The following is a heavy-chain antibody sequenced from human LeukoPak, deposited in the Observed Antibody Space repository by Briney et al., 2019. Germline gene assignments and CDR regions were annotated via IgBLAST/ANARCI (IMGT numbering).Heavy chain of an antibody. CDR1: GGTFSSYA. Sequence: ASVKVSCKASGGTFSSYAISWVRQAPGQGLEWMGGIIPIFGTANYAQKFQGRVTITADESTSTAYMELSSLRSEDTAVYYCARETGTTDAHYYYGMDVWGQGTTVTVSS. V-gene: IGHV1-69*13. J-gene: IGHJ6*02. CDR2: IIPIFGTA. D-gene: IGHD1-7*01. CDR3: ARETGTTDAHYYYGMDV.